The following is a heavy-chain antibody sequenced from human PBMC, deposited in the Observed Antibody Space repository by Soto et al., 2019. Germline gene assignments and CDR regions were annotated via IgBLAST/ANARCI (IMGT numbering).Heavy chain of an antibody. CDR1: GGTFSHYY. CDR2: ISPILGAT. D-gene: IGHD1-26*01. Sequence: QVQLVQSGAEVKKPGSSVKVSCKASGGTFSHYYISWVRQAPGQGLEWMGRISPILGATNYAQKVQGRVTLTADKAEGTAYRELSTLRSEDTAVYYCASKVEAMGASPSASWGQGTLVTVPS. J-gene: IGHJ5*02. CDR3: ASKVEAMGASPSAS. V-gene: IGHV1-69*08.